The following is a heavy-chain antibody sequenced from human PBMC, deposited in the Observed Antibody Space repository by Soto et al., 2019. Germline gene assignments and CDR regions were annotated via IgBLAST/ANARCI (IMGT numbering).Heavy chain of an antibody. CDR3: ARRAGVLPFLEWLPTTYYYGMDF. J-gene: IGHJ6*02. CDR2: ISTYNGNT. Sequence: SVKVSCKASGYTFTNYGITWVRQAPEQGLEWMGWISTYNGNTRYAQNLQGRVTMTTDTSTSTAYMELSSLRSEDTAVYYCARRAGVLPFLEWLPTTYYYGMDFWGQGTTVTAS. D-gene: IGHD3-3*01. V-gene: IGHV1-18*01. CDR1: GYTFTNYG.